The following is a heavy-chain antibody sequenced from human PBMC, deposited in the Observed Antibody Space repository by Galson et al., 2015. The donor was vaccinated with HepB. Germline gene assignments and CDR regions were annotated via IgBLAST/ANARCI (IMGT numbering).Heavy chain of an antibody. V-gene: IGHV4-30-2*01. Sequence: TLSLTCAVSGGSISSGGYSWSWIRQPPGKGLEWIGYIYHSGSTYYNPSLKSRVTISVDRSKNQFSLKLSSVTAADTAVYYCAREIRHYDSSGYSNWFDPWGQGTLVTVSS. D-gene: IGHD3-22*01. CDR1: GGSISSGGYS. J-gene: IGHJ5*02. CDR2: IYHSGST. CDR3: AREIRHYDSSGYSNWFDP.